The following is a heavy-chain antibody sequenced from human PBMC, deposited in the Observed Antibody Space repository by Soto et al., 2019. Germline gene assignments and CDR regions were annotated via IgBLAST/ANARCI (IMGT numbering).Heavy chain of an antibody. V-gene: IGHV5-51*01. J-gene: IGHJ3*01. CDR3: ARQGSGYAGPWIGFDL. CDR1: GDSFTSYW. CDR2: IYPGDSDT. Sequence: GESLKISCKGSGDSFTSYWIGWVRQMPGKGLEWMGIIYPGDSDTRYSPSFQGQVTISADKSISIAYLQWGSLKASDTAMYYCARQGSGYAGPWIGFDLWGQGTMVTVSS. D-gene: IGHD5-12*01.